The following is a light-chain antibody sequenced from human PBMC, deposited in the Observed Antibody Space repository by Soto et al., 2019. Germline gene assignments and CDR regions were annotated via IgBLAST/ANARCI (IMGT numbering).Light chain of an antibody. J-gene: IGKJ1*01. CDR2: GAS. V-gene: IGKV3-20*01. Sequence: DIGLTQSPGTLSLSPGERATLSCRASQSVSSSYLAWYQQKPGQAPRLLIYGASSRATGIPDRFSGSGSGTDFTLTISRLEPEDFAVYYCQQYGSSPRTFGQGTKVGIK. CDR3: QQYGSSPRT. CDR1: QSVSSSY.